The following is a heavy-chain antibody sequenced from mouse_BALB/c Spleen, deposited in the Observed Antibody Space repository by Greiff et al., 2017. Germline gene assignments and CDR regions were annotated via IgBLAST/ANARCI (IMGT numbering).Heavy chain of an antibody. D-gene: IGHD1-1*02. J-gene: IGHJ2*01. CDR2: ISSGGSYT. CDR3: TRDGNFAY. Sequence: EVKVVESGGGLVKPGGSLKLSCAASGFTFSSYTMSWVRQTPEKRLEWVATISSGGSYTYYPDSVKGRFTISRDNAKNTLYLQMSSLKSEDTAMYYCTRDGNFAYWGQGTTLTVSS. V-gene: IGHV5-6-4*01. CDR1: GFTFSSYT.